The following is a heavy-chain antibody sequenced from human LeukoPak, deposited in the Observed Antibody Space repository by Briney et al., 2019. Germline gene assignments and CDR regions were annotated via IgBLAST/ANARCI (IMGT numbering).Heavy chain of an antibody. D-gene: IGHD1-26*01. CDR3: ARGGRSYGRYYYMDV. V-gene: IGHV4-59*01. J-gene: IGHJ6*03. CDR2: IYYSGST. Sequence: SETLSLTCTVDGGSISSYYWGWVRQPPGKGLGWIGYIYYSGSTNYNPSLKSRVTISVDTSKDQFSLKLPSVTAAATALYYWARGGRSYGRYYYMDVWGKGTTVTISS. CDR1: GGSISSYY.